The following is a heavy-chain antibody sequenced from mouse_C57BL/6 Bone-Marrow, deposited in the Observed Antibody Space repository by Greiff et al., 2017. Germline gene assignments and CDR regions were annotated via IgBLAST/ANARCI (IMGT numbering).Heavy chain of an antibody. V-gene: IGHV14-1*01. Sequence: EVQRVESGAELVRPGASVKLSCTASGFTIKDYYMHWVKQRPEQGLEWIGRIDPEDGDTEYAPKFQGKATMTADTSSNTAYLQLSSLTSEDTAVYYCTTTYYDYGFYAMDYWGQGTSVTVSS. D-gene: IGHD2-4*01. J-gene: IGHJ4*01. CDR2: IDPEDGDT. CDR1: GFTIKDYY. CDR3: TTTYYDYGFYAMDY.